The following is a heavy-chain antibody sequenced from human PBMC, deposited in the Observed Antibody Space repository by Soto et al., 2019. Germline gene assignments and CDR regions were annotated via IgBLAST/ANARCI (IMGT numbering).Heavy chain of an antibody. CDR2: IYYSGST. CDR3: ARQGLAVAGSPPNWFDP. CDR1: GGSISSSSYY. Sequence: SETLSLTCTVSGGSISSSSYYWGWIRQPPGKGLEWIGSIYYSGSTYYNPSLKSRVTISVDTSKNQFSLKLSSVTAADTAVYYCARQGLAVAGSPPNWFDPWGQGTLVTVSS. D-gene: IGHD6-19*01. V-gene: IGHV4-39*01. J-gene: IGHJ5*02.